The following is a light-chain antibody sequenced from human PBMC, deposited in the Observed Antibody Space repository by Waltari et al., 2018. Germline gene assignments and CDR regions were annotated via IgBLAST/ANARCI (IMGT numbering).Light chain of an antibody. CDR1: ILGNKY. CDR3: QALGTGAWV. CDR2: QDT. J-gene: IGLJ3*02. Sequence: SYELTQPPSVSVSPGQTASITCSGDILGNKYASWYQQKPGQSPLLVIYQDTNRPSGIPGGFSGSKSGNAATLTISGTQAMDEADYYCQALGTGAWVFGGGTKLTVL. V-gene: IGLV3-1*01.